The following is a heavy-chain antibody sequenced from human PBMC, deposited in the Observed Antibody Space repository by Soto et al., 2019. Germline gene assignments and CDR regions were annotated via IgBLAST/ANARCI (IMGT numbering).Heavy chain of an antibody. CDR1: GYTLSEVS. Sequence: QVQLVQSGAVVRKPGASVTVSCKVSGYTLSEVSIHWVRQTPGKGLEWMGGFDPENDETSYAQKFQGRVTLTEDTSTDTDYLELSSLRSEDTAIYYCAIAAYCSGATCYSGYNWFDPWGQGTQVTVSS. CDR3: AIAAYCSGATCYSGYNWFDP. V-gene: IGHV1-24*01. CDR2: FDPENDET. J-gene: IGHJ5*02. D-gene: IGHD2-2*01.